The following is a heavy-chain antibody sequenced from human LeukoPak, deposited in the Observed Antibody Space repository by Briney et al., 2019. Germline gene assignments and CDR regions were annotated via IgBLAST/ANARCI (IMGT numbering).Heavy chain of an antibody. V-gene: IGHV4-4*09. J-gene: IGHJ4*02. CDR3: ARDGLWFGELSY. Sequence: PSETLSLTCTVSGGSISSYYWSWIRQPPGKGLEWIGYIYTSGSTYYNPSLKSRVIISVDTSKNQFSLTLSSVTAADTAVYYCARDGLWFGELSYWGQGTLVTVSS. D-gene: IGHD3-10*01. CDR1: GGSISSYY. CDR2: IYTSGST.